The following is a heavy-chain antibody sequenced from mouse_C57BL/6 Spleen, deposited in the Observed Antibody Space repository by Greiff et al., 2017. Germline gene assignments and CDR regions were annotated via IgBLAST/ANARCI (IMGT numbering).Heavy chain of an antibody. Sequence: EVKLVESGGGLVKPGGSLKLSCAASGFTFSSYAMSWVRQTPEKRLEWVATISDGGSYTYYPDNVKGRFPISRDNAKNNLYLQMSHLKSEDTAMYYCARDVGSSYWYFDVWGTGTTVTVSS. V-gene: IGHV5-4*01. CDR1: GFTFSSYA. CDR2: ISDGGSYT. J-gene: IGHJ1*03. D-gene: IGHD1-1*01. CDR3: ARDVGSSYWYFDV.